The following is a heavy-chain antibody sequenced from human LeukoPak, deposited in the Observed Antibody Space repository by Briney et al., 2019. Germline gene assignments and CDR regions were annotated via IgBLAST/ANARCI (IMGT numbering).Heavy chain of an antibody. CDR1: GFTFSSYA. CDR3: AKVSSSSWYEHFDY. J-gene: IGHJ4*02. V-gene: IGHV3-23*01. D-gene: IGHD6-13*01. Sequence: PGGSLRLSCAASGFTFSSYAMSWVRQAPGKGLEWVSAISGSGGSTYYADSVRGRFTISRDNSKNTLYLQMNSLRAEDTAVYYCAKVSSSSWYEHFDYWGQGTLVTVSS. CDR2: ISGSGGST.